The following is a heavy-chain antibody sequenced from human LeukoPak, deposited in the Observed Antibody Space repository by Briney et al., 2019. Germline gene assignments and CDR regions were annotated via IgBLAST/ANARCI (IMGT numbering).Heavy chain of an antibody. CDR3: ARGGRAAAGEYYFDY. CDR1: GESFSGYY. J-gene: IGHJ4*02. Sequence: SETLSLTCAVYGESFSGYYWSWIRQPPGKGLEWIGEINHSGSTNYNPSLKSRVTISVDTSKNQFSLKLSSVTAADTAVYYCARGGRAAAGEYYFDYWGQGTLVTVSS. D-gene: IGHD6-13*01. V-gene: IGHV4-34*01. CDR2: INHSGST.